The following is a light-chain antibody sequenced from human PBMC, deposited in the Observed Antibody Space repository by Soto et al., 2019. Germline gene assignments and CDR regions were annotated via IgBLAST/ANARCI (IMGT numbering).Light chain of an antibody. CDR2: GAS. J-gene: IGKJ5*01. V-gene: IGKV3-11*01. CDR1: QNITSN. Sequence: EIVMTQSPATLSVSPGERATLSCRASQNITSNFTWYQQKPGQAPRLLIYGASNRATGITARFSGSWSGTDFTLTISSLDAEDFAVYYCQQRSNWLTFGQGTRLEI. CDR3: QQRSNWLT.